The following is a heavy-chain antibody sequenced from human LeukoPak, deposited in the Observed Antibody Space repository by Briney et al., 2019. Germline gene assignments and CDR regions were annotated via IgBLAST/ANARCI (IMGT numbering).Heavy chain of an antibody. CDR3: ARYSRSGDYVFNS. CDR1: GASISNDY. Sequence: SETLSLTCTVSGASISNDYWSWIRQPQGKRLEFIGYIHYSGTAKYNASLESRVTFSVDTSKNQFSLKLTSVTAADTAVYYCARYSRSGDYVFNSWGQGTLVTVSS. CDR2: IHYSGTA. D-gene: IGHD4-17*01. J-gene: IGHJ4*02. V-gene: IGHV4-59*08.